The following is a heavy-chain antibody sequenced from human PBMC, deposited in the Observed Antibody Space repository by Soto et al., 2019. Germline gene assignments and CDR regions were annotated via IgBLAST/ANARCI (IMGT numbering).Heavy chain of an antibody. J-gene: IGHJ5*02. D-gene: IGHD3-22*01. Sequence: QVQLQESGPGLVKPSETLSLTCTVSGGSIDSYYWTWIRQPPGKGLEWIGYVYYTGTTTYSPSLKSRVTISLDASMNQFSQKLSSVTAADTAFYYCARLGGYYQSLDTWGEGTLVSVSS. CDR3: ARLGGYYQSLDT. CDR1: GGSIDSYY. V-gene: IGHV4-59*08. CDR2: VYYTGTT.